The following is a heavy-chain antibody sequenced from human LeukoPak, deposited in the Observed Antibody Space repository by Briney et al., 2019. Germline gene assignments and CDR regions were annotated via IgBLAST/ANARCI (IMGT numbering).Heavy chain of an antibody. J-gene: IGHJ5*02. CDR1: GYTFTSYG. CDR3: ARGGAAGTIRLANNWFDP. V-gene: IGHV1-18*01. D-gene: IGHD6-13*01. CDR2: ISAYNGNT. Sequence: ASVKVSCKASGYTFTSYGITWVRQAPGQGLEWMGWISAYNGNTNYAQKLQGRVTMTTDTSTNTAYMELRSLRSDDTAVYYCARGGAAGTIRLANNWFDPWGQGTLVTVSS.